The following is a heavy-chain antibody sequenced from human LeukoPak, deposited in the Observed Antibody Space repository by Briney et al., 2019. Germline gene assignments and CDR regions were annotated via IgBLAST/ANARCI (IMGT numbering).Heavy chain of an antibody. CDR2: IIPIFGTA. Sequence: ASVKVSCKASGGTFSSNAISWVRQAPGQGLEWMGGIIPIFGTANYAQKFQGRVTITADESTSTAYMELSSLRSEDTAVYYCAREQDDYGDSFDFWGQGTLVTVSS. J-gene: IGHJ4*02. CDR1: GGTFSSNA. CDR3: AREQDDYGDSFDF. D-gene: IGHD4-17*01. V-gene: IGHV1-69*13.